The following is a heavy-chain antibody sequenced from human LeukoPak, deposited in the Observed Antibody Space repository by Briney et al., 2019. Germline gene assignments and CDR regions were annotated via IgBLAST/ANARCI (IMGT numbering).Heavy chain of an antibody. D-gene: IGHD3-22*01. CDR3: ATEYYYYSSGYYYNFDY. CDR1: GFTFSNAC. CDR2: IKSKTDGGTT. J-gene: IGHJ4*02. Sequence: GGSLRLSCAASGFTFSNACMNWVRQAPGKGLEWVGRIKSKTDGGTTDYAAPVKGRFTISRADSKITLYLQMHSLKTEDTAVYYCATEYYYYSSGYYYNFDYWGQGTLVTVSS. V-gene: IGHV3-15*01.